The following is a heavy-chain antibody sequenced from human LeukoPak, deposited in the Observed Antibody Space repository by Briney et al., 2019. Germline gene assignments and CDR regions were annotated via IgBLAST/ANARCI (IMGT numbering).Heavy chain of an antibody. J-gene: IGHJ6*02. V-gene: IGHV4-4*07. Sequence: PSETLSLTCTVSGGSISSYYWSWIRQPAGKGLEWIGRIYTSGSTNYNPSLKSRVTMSVDTSKNQFSLKLSSVTAADTAVYYCARDSPTYYDFWSGYYIGMGVWGQGTTVTVSS. CDR2: IYTSGST. D-gene: IGHD3-3*01. CDR3: ARDSPTYYDFWSGYYIGMGV. CDR1: GGSISSYY.